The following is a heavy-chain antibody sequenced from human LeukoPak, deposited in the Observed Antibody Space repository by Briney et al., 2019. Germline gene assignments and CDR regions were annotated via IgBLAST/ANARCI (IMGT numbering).Heavy chain of an antibody. CDR3: ARDGKYYDFWSGYLGEYYFDY. Sequence: SETLSLTCTVSGGSISSGSYYWSWIRQPAGKGLEWIGRIYTSGSTNYNPSLKSRVTISVDTSKNQFSLKLSSVTAADTAVYYCARDGKYYDFWSGYLGEYYFDYWGQGTLVTVSS. CDR2: IYTSGST. J-gene: IGHJ4*02. V-gene: IGHV4-61*02. D-gene: IGHD3-3*01. CDR1: GGSISSGSYY.